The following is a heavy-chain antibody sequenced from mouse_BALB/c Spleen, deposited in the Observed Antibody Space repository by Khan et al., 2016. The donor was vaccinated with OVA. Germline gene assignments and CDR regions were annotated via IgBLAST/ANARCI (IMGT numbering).Heavy chain of an antibody. D-gene: IGHD3-1*01. CDR3: TRRGAARATGDFFDY. V-gene: IGHV1-63*02. J-gene: IGHJ2*01. CDR1: GYTFTNYW. Sequence: QVQLKQSGAELVRPGTSVKMSCKAAGYTFTNYWIGWVKQRPGHGLEWIGDIFPGGGYTNYDEKFKGMATLTTDTSSSTAYMQLSSLTSEDSAIYYGTRRGAARATGDFFDYWGQGTTLTVSS. CDR2: IFPGGGYT.